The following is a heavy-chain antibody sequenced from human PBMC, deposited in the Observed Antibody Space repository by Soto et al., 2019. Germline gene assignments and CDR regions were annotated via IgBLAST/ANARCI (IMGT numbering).Heavy chain of an antibody. J-gene: IGHJ5*02. Sequence: QVQLQESGPGLVKPSQTLSLTCTVSGGSISSGGYYWSWIRQHPGKGLEWIGYIYYSGSTNYNPSLNSRITISVDTSKNQFSLKLSSMTAADTAVYYCARGVVVPAAPFDPWGQGTLVTVSS. CDR2: IYYSGST. CDR1: GGSISSGGYY. V-gene: IGHV4-31*03. CDR3: ARGVVVPAAPFDP. D-gene: IGHD2-2*01.